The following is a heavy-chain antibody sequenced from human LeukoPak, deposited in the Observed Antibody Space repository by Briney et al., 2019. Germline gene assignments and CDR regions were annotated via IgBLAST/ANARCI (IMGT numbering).Heavy chain of an antibody. J-gene: IGHJ6*02. CDR2: INAGNGNT. CDR1: GYTFTSYA. CDR3: ARGGLGYCSSTSCRGISYYYYGMDV. Sequence: ASVKVSCKASGYTFTSYAMHWVRQAPGQRLEWMGWINAGNGNTKYSQKFQGRVTITADESTSTAYMELSSLRSEDTAVYYCARGGLGYCSSTSCRGISYYYYGMDVWGQGTTVTVSS. V-gene: IGHV1-3*01. D-gene: IGHD2-2*01.